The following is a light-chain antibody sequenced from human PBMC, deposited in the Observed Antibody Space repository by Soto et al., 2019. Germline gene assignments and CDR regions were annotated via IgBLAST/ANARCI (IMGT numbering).Light chain of an antibody. CDR1: QSISDY. V-gene: IGKV1-39*01. CDR3: QQSSRMPLT. Sequence: DIQMTQAPASLSASLGDRVTITCRASQSISDYLNWYQQKPGKAPKLLIYAASTLQSGVPSRFSGSGSGKDFTLTINSLQPEDFASYYCQQSSRMPLTFGGGTKVEIK. CDR2: AAS. J-gene: IGKJ4*01.